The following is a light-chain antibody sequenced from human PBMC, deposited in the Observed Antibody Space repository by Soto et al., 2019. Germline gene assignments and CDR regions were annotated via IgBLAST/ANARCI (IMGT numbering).Light chain of an antibody. CDR3: QQADSFPLT. CDR1: QGISSW. Sequence: DIQMTQSPSSVSASVGARATITCRASQGISSWLAWYQQKPGKAPKLLIYAASSLESGVPSRFSCRGSGTAFTRTINSLHREDFAPSYCQQADSFPLTFGGGTKVEMK. J-gene: IGKJ4*01. CDR2: AAS. V-gene: IGKV1-12*01.